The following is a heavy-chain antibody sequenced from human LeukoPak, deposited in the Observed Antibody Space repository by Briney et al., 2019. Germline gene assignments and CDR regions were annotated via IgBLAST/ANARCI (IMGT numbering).Heavy chain of an antibody. CDR3: VRSRGDLDY. CDR2: TYYRSKWHN. Sequence: SQTLLLTCAISGDSVSSNSAAWNWIRQSPARGLEWLGRTYYRSKWHNDYAPSVKSRITINPDTSKNQLSLQVNSMTPEDTAVYYCVRSRGDLDYWGQGTLVTVSS. J-gene: IGHJ4*02. CDR1: GDSVSSNSAA. D-gene: IGHD3-10*01. V-gene: IGHV6-1*01.